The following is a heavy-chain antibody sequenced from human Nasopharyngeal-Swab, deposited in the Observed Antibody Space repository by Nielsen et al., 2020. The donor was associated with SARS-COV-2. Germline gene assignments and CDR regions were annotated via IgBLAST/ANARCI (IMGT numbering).Heavy chain of an antibody. CDR3: AKDPSIVVVTAEYFQH. CDR2: ISYDGSNK. Sequence: GESLKISCAASGFTFSSYGMHWVRQAPGRGLEWVAVISYDGSNKYYADSVKGRFTISRGNSKNTLYLQMNSLRADDTAVYYCAKDPSIVVVTAEYFQHWGQGTLVTVSS. V-gene: IGHV3-30*18. CDR1: GFTFSSYG. D-gene: IGHD2-21*02. J-gene: IGHJ1*01.